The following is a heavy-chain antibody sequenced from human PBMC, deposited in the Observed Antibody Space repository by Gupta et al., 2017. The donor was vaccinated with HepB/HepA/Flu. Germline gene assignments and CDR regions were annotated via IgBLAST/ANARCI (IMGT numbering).Heavy chain of an antibody. J-gene: IGHJ5*02. CDR1: GGSISSSSYY. V-gene: IGHV4-39*01. D-gene: IGHD3-3*01. Sequence: QLQLHESGPGLVKPSETLSLTCTVSGGSISSSSYYWGWIRQPPGKGLEWIGSIYYSGSTYYNPSLKSRVTISVDTSKNQFSLKLSSVTAADTAVYYCARLADFSRFLEWSMGDSREPTGGWFDPWGQGTLVTVSS. CDR2: IYYSGST. CDR3: ARLADFSRFLEWSMGDSREPTGGWFDP.